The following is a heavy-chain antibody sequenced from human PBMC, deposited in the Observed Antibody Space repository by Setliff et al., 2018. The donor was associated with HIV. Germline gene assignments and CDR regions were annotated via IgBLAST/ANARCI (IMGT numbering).Heavy chain of an antibody. D-gene: IGHD2-8*01. CDR1: GGSISSGGYY. CDR3: ARRESRYGVYFFDY. V-gene: IGHV4-31*03. Sequence: PSETLSLTCTVSGGSISSGGYYWSWIRQHPGKGLEWIGYIYYSGSTYYNPSLKSRVTISVDTSKNQFSLQLSSVTAADTAVYYCARRESRYGVYFFDYWGQGTLVTVSS. J-gene: IGHJ4*02. CDR2: IYYSGST.